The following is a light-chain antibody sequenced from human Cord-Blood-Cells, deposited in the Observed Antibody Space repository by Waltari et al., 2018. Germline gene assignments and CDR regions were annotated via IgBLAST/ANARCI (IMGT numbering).Light chain of an antibody. CDR3: QQYYSYPPT. V-gene: IGKV1-8*01. CDR2: AAS. CDR1: TGISSY. Sequence: AIRMTQSPSSFSASTGDRVTITCRANTGISSYLAWYQQKPGKAPKLLIYAASTLQSGVPSRFSGSGSGTDFTLTISCLQSEDFATYYCQQYYSYPPTFGQGTKVEIK. J-gene: IGKJ1*01.